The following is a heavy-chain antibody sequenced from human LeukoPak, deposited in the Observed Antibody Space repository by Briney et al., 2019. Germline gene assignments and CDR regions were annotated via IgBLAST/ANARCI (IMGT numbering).Heavy chain of an antibody. J-gene: IGHJ3*02. V-gene: IGHV3-30-3*01. CDR3: ASGQFNSGWHHAFDI. D-gene: IGHD6-19*01. Sequence: GGSLRLSCAASGFSFSNYAMHWVRQAPGKGLEWVALISDDGSNKYYSDSVKGRFTISRDNSKNTLYLQMNSLRVEDTAVYSCASGQFNSGWHHAFDIWGQGTMVTVS. CDR1: GFSFSNYA. CDR2: ISDDGSNK.